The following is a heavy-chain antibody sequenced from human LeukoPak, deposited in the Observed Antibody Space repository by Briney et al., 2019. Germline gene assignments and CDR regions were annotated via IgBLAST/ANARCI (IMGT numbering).Heavy chain of an antibody. CDR2: IYYSGST. CDR3: ARSYSSGWYGPPKYFDL. Sequence: SETLSRACTVSGGSISSYYWSWIRQPPGKGLEWIGYIYYSGSTNYNPSLKSRVTMSVDTSKNQFSLKLSSVTAADTAVYYCARSYSSGWYGPPKYFDLWGRGTLSLSPQ. CDR1: GGSISSYY. V-gene: IGHV4-59*12. J-gene: IGHJ2*01. D-gene: IGHD6-19*01.